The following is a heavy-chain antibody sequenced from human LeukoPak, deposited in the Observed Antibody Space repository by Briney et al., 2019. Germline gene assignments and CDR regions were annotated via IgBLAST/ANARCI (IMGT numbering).Heavy chain of an antibody. CDR1: GFILSDAW. CDR3: TTDTWN. D-gene: IGHD3-16*01. J-gene: IGHJ4*02. CDR2: IKSKTRGGAT. V-gene: IGHV3-15*01. Sequence: GGSLRLSCAASGFILSDAWMAWVRQGPGKGLEWVGRIKSKTRGGATDYAAPVKGRFSISRDDSKNTLYLQMNSLTTEDTAVYYCTTDTWNWGQGTLVTVSS.